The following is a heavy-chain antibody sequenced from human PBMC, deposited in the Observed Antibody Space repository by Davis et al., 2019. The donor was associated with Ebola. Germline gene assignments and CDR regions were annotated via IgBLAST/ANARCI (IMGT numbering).Heavy chain of an antibody. V-gene: IGHV1-18*04. D-gene: IGHD1-1*01. CDR2: INPHNGNT. CDR3: ARAQFPTTSDH. J-gene: IGHJ4*02. Sequence: ASVKVSCKASGYTFTNYGISWVRQAPGQGLEWVGWINPHNGNTNYAQNVQGRVTMTTDTSTSTAYMEVGSLRSDDTAVSYCARAQFPTTSDHWGQGTLVTVSS. CDR1: GYTFTNYG.